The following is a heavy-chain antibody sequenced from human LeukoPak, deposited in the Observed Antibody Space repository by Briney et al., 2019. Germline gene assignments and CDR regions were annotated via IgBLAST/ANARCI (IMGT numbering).Heavy chain of an antibody. D-gene: IGHD1-14*01. CDR3: ARDRSYNGIPNAFDI. CDR2: INHSGST. J-gene: IGHJ3*02. CDR1: GGSFSGYY. V-gene: IGHV4-34*01. Sequence: PSETLSLTCAVYGGSFSGYYWSWIRQPPGKGLEWIGEINHSGSTNYNPSLKSRVTISVDTSKNQFSLKLSSVTAADTAVYYCARDRSYNGIPNAFDIWGQGTMVTVSS.